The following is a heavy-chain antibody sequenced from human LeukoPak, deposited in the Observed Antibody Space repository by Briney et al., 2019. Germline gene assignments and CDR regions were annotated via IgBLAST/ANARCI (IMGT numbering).Heavy chain of an antibody. J-gene: IGHJ4*02. CDR1: GGSISLSYYY. D-gene: IGHD6-19*01. CDR3: ARGTLYSGWSYYFDY. Sequence: SETLSLTCSVSGGSISLSYYYWGWIRQPPGKALEWIGSVYYSGTTSYNPSLKSLVTISVDMSKNHFSLRLSSVTAADTAMYYCARGTLYSGWSYYFDYWGQGSQVTVSS. CDR2: VYYSGTT. V-gene: IGHV4-39*07.